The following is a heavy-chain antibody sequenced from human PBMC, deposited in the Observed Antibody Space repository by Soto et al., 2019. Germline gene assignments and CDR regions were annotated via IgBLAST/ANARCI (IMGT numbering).Heavy chain of an antibody. CDR1: GYTFTSYG. Sequence: GASVKVSCKASGYTFTSYGISWVRQAPGQRLERMGWINAGNGNTKYSQKFQGRVTITRDTSASTAYMELSSLRSEDTAVYYCARDIPYCSSTSCPFDYWGQGTLVTVSS. CDR2: INAGNGNT. CDR3: ARDIPYCSSTSCPFDY. V-gene: IGHV1-3*01. J-gene: IGHJ4*02. D-gene: IGHD2-2*01.